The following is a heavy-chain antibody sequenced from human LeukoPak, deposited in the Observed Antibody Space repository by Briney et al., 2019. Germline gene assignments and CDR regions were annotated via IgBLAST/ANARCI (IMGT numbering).Heavy chain of an antibody. CDR2: INPNSGGT. D-gene: IGHD6-13*01. CDR1: GYTFTGYY. V-gene: IGHV1-2*02. J-gene: IGHJ6*03. CDR3: ARQGGSSSPYYYYYMDV. Sequence: GASVKVSCKASGYTFTGYYMHWVRQAPGQGLEWMGWINPNSGGTNYAQKFQGRVTMTRDTSISTAYMELSRLRSDDTAVYYCARQGGSSSPYYYYYMDVWGKGTTVTVSS.